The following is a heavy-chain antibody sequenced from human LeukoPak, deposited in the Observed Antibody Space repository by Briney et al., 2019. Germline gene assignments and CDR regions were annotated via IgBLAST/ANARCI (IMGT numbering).Heavy chain of an antibody. Sequence: PGGSLRLSCAASGFTFSSYAMHWVRQAPGKGLEWVAVISYDGSNKYYADSVKGRFTISRDNSKNTLYLQMNSLRAEDTAVYYCARENYDSSGYYYPPTKPNYYYGMDVWGQGTTVTVSS. J-gene: IGHJ6*02. D-gene: IGHD3-22*01. CDR2: ISYDGSNK. V-gene: IGHV3-30-3*01. CDR1: GFTFSSYA. CDR3: ARENYDSSGYYYPPTKPNYYYGMDV.